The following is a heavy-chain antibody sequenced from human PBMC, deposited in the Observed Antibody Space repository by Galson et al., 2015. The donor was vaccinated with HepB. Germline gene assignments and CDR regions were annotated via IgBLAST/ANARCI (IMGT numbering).Heavy chain of an antibody. CDR2: ISHDGNNK. J-gene: IGHJ6*02. V-gene: IGHV3-30*04. Sequence: SLRLSCAASGFTFTNYAMNWVRQAPGKGLEWLTVISHDGNNKYDADSVKGRFTIARDNSKNTLYLQMNSLRGEDTAVYYCARDRMDCSSTSCYRLGYYYGLDVWGQGTTVTVSS. CDR1: GFTFTNYA. CDR3: ARDRMDCSSTSCYRLGYYYGLDV. D-gene: IGHD2-2*01.